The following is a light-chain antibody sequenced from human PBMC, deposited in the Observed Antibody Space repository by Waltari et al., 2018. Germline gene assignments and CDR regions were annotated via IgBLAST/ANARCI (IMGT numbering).Light chain of an antibody. J-gene: IGKJ4*01. CDR2: GAS. Sequence: EIMMTQSPATLSLSPGERATLSCRASQTVNSNLAWYQQKPGQAPRLLIYGASSRATGIPDRFSGSGSGTEFTLTITSLEPEDVALYYCQQNSKWPLSFGGGTKVEIK. CDR1: QTVNSN. V-gene: IGKV3D-15*01. CDR3: QQNSKWPLS.